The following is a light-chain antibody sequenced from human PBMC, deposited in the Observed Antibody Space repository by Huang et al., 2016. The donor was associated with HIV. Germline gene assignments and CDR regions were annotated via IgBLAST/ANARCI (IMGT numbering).Light chain of an antibody. J-gene: IGKJ3*01. V-gene: IGKV3-20*01. CDR2: GAS. CDR3: QQYGGSPLFT. CDR1: PSLISSS. Sequence: DIVLTQSPGTLSLSPGGRAALSCTASPSLISSSLAWYQQRPGQAPRLLIYGASSRAAGIPDRFSGSGSGTDFTLIISSLEAEDSAVYYCQQYGGSPLFTFGPGTKVDIK.